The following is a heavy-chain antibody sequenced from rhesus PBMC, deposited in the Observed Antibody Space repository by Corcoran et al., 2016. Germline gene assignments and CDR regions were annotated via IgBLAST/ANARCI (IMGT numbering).Heavy chain of an antibody. CDR1: GASTISPNW. Sequence: QVQLQESGPAVVKPSATLSLTCAVSGASTISPNWWTGIRQSPGKGLEGIGGVYGSPGKTGYNPSLTSRVTISIDTSKHQFSLRVTSVTAAVTAVYYCARVGSGFSWGLSALVTVSS. CDR3: ARVGSGFS. V-gene: IGHV4-93*02. D-gene: IGHD2-21*01. CDR2: VYGSPGKT. J-gene: IGHJ1*01.